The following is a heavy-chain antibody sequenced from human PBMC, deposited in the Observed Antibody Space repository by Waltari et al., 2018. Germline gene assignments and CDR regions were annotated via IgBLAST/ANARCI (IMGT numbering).Heavy chain of an antibody. CDR1: GGSISSHY. CDR2: IYYSGST. D-gene: IGHD6-19*01. V-gene: IGHV4-59*11. J-gene: IGHJ4*02. CDR3: ARFNSVAASYYFDY. Sequence: QVQLQESGPGLVKPSETLSLTCTVSGGSISSHYWSWIRQPPGKGLEWIGYIYYSGSTNNNPALKSRVTISVDTSKNKFSLKLSSVTAADKAVYYCARFNSVAASYYFDYWGQGTLVTVSS.